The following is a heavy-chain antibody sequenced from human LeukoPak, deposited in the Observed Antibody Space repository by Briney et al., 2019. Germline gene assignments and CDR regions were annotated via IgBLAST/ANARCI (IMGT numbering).Heavy chain of an antibody. CDR3: ARDGGYTYGYFDY. Sequence: PGGSLRLSCAASGFTFSDNRMHWVRQAPGKGLVWVSRINTDGSSTAYADSVKGRFTISRDNAKNTLYLQINSLRAEDTAVYYCARDGGYTYGYFDYWGQGTLVTVSS. D-gene: IGHD5-18*01. V-gene: IGHV3-74*01. CDR1: GFTFSDNR. J-gene: IGHJ4*02. CDR2: INTDGSST.